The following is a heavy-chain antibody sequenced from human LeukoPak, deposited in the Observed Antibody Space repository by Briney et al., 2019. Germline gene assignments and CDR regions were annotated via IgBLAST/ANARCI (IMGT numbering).Heavy chain of an antibody. D-gene: IGHD3-10*01. V-gene: IGHV3-23*01. CDR1: GLTVSSYG. Sequence: GSLSLSCGASGLTVSSYGMSWVRQAPGKGLEWVSTIIGSAVNTYYADSVKGRFTISRDDSKNTVYLQMNSLRAEDTAVYSCAKYTSGTSYRGLDQWGQGTLVTVSS. CDR3: AKYTSGTSYRGLDQ. J-gene: IGHJ4*02. CDR2: IIGSAVNT.